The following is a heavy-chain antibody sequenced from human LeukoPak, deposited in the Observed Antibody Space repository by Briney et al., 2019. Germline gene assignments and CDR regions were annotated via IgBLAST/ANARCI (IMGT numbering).Heavy chain of an antibody. CDR3: AKDIFYDSSGYPFDY. D-gene: IGHD3-22*01. J-gene: IGHJ4*02. Sequence: SETLSLTCTVSGGSISSGDYYWSWIRQPPGKGLEWIGSIYYSGSTYYSPSLKSRVTISVDTSKKQFSLKLSSVTAADTAVYYCAKDIFYDSSGYPFDYWGQGTLVTVSS. V-gene: IGHV4-30-4*08. CDR1: GGSISSGDYY. CDR2: IYYSGST.